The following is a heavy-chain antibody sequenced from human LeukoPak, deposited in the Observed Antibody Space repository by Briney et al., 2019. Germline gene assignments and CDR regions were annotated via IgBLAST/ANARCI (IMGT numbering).Heavy chain of an antibody. Sequence: SETLSLTCTVSGGSISSSSYYWGWIRQPPGKGLVWIGSIYYSGSTYYNPSLKSRVTVSVDTSKNQFSLKLSSVTAADTAVYYCARGRLLYYDILTGYLPFDYWGQGTLVTVSS. CDR2: IYYSGST. CDR1: GGSISSSSYY. J-gene: IGHJ4*02. D-gene: IGHD3-9*01. CDR3: ARGRLLYYDILTGYLPFDY. V-gene: IGHV4-39*07.